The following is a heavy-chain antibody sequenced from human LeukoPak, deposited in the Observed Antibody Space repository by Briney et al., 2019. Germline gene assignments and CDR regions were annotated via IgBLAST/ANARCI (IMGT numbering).Heavy chain of an antibody. Sequence: GGSLRLSCAASGFTFSGYVMTWVRQAPGKGLEWVAVMSSDVSHKYYADYVEGRFTLSRDNSRNTVYLQMNSLRPEDTAIYYCANRLNNAFEMWGQGTMVTVFS. CDR1: GFTFSGYV. J-gene: IGHJ3*02. D-gene: IGHD2/OR15-2a*01. CDR2: MSSDVSHK. CDR3: ANRLNNAFEM. V-gene: IGHV3-30*18.